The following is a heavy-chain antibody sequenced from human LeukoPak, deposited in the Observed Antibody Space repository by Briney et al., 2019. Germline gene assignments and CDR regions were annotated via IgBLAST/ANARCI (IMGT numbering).Heavy chain of an antibody. J-gene: IGHJ6*03. V-gene: IGHV5-51*01. Sequence: GESLKISCKGSGYSFTTYWIGWVRQMPGKGLEWMGIIYPGDSDTRYSPSFQGQVTISADKSISTAYLQWSSLKASDTAMYYCARLSSSGWYKDYYYMDVWGKGTTVTVSS. CDR2: IYPGDSDT. CDR3: ARLSSSGWYKDYYYMDV. CDR1: GYSFTTYW. D-gene: IGHD6-19*01.